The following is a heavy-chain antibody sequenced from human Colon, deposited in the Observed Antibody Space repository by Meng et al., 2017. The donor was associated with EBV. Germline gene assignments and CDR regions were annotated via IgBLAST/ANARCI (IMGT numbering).Heavy chain of an antibody. J-gene: IGHJ4*02. CDR2: INHSGSA. CDR1: CGSLSGYY. CDR3: ARTFGYCSNNNCPRTLGY. V-gene: IGHV4-34*02. Sequence: QVQPQQWVQGLGKPSETLSLTCGVRCGSLSGYYWSWIRHFPGRTLEFIGDINHSGSANYNPSLRSRVTISVDTSKNQIFLNLHSVTAADTAVYHCARTFGYCSNNNCPRTLGYWGQGTLVTVSS. D-gene: IGHD2-2*03.